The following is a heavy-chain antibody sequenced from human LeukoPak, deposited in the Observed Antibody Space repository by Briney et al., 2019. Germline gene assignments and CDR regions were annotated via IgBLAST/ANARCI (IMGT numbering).Heavy chain of an antibody. CDR3: ARALDTTVLLGAC. V-gene: IGHV1-8*01. J-gene: IGHJ4*02. CDR1: GYTFTNFD. CDR2: MSPYSGTT. Sequence: ASVKVSCKASGYTFTNFDITWVRQASGQGLEWMGWMSPYSGTTGSAQKFQGRVTMTRNTSINSTYLEIKSLTADDTAVYYCARALDTTVLLGACWGQGTPVTVSS. D-gene: IGHD1-1*01.